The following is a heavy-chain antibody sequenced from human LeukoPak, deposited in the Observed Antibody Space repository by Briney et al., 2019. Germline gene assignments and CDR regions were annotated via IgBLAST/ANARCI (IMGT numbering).Heavy chain of an antibody. D-gene: IGHD2-2*01. CDR3: ARYCTSTTCILRGFDY. V-gene: IGHV4-38-2*01. J-gene: IGHJ4*02. CDR2: IYHTGSA. Sequence: SETLSLTCSVSGYSFTSGHYWGWIRQPPGKGLEWIANIYHTGSAHYNPSLKSRVTISVDTSTDQFSLKLSSVTAADTAVYYCARYCTSTTCILRGFDYWGQGTLVTVSS. CDR1: GYSFTSGHY.